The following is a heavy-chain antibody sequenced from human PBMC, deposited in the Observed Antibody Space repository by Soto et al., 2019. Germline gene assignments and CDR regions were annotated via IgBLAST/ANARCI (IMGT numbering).Heavy chain of an antibody. J-gene: IGHJ4*02. Sequence: SETLSLTCTVSGGSIISGYWSWSRQPPGKGLEWIGYISHSGNTNYNPSVKSRVTLSVDTPKNQFSLRLSSVTTADTAVYYCAGLRGYAGSPIDYWGQGTLVTVSS. CDR3: AGLRGYAGSPIDY. D-gene: IGHD2-15*01. CDR2: ISHSGNT. CDR1: GGSIISGY. V-gene: IGHV4-59*01.